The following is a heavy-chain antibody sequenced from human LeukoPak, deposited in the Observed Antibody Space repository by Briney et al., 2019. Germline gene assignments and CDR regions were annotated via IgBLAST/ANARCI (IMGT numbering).Heavy chain of an antibody. Sequence: SETLSLTCTVSGGSISSGGYYWSWIRQHPGKGLEWIGYIYYSGSTYYNPSLKSRVTISVDTSKNQFSLKLSSVTAADTAVYYCARSHPHYYGSGRIDFDYWGQGTLVTVSS. CDR2: IYYSGST. CDR1: GGSISSGGYY. D-gene: IGHD3-10*01. V-gene: IGHV4-31*03. J-gene: IGHJ4*02. CDR3: ARSHPHYYGSGRIDFDY.